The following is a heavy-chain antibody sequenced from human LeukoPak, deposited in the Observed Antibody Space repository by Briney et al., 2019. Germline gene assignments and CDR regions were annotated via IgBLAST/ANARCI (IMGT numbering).Heavy chain of an antibody. V-gene: IGHV4-61*02. J-gene: IGHJ2*01. CDR2: IYTSGST. CDR3: AKHPWFGEFWYFDI. Sequence: SETLSLTCTVSGGSISSDNYYWSWIRQPAGKGLEWIGRIYTSGSTNYNPSLKSRVTMSLDTSKNQFSLNLSSVTAADTAVYYCAKHPWFGEFWYFDIWGRGTLVTVSS. CDR1: GGSISSDNYY. D-gene: IGHD3-10*01.